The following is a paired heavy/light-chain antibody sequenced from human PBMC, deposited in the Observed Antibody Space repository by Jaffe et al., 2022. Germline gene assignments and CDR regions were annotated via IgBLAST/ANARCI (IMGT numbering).Light chain of an antibody. CDR1: ALPKQY. CDR2: KDS. Sequence: SYELTQPPSVSVSPGQTARITCSGDALPKQYAYWYQQKPGQAPVLVIYKDSERPSGIPERFSGSSSGTTVTLTISGVQAEDEADYYCQSADSSGTSDWVFGGGTKLTVL. V-gene: IGLV3-25*03. J-gene: IGLJ3*02. CDR3: QSADSSGTSDWV.
Heavy chain of an antibody. CDR1: GYSFTSYW. J-gene: IGHJ6*03. Sequence: EVQLVQSGAEVKKPGESLKISCKGSGYSFTSYWIGWVRQMPGKGLEWMGIIYPGDSDTRYSPSFQGQVTISADKSISTAYLQWSSLKASDTAMYYCARRPGSLLGGGYYYYMDVWGKGTTVTVSS. CDR3: ARRPGSLLGGGYYYYMDV. D-gene: IGHD3-10*01. V-gene: IGHV5-51*03. CDR2: IYPGDSDT.